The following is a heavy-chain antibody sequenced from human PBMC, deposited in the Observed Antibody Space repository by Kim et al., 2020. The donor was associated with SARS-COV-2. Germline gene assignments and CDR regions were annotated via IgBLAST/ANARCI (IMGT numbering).Heavy chain of an antibody. J-gene: IGHJ3*02. CDR2: IYYSGST. CDR1: GGSISSYY. Sequence: SETLSLTCTVSGGSISSYYWSWIRQPPGKGLEWIGYIYYSGSTNYNPSLKSRVTISVDTSKNQFSLKLSSVTAADTAVYYCARALWKRWAFDIWGQGTMVTVSS. V-gene: IGHV4-59*01. D-gene: IGHD5-18*01. CDR3: ARALWKRWAFDI.